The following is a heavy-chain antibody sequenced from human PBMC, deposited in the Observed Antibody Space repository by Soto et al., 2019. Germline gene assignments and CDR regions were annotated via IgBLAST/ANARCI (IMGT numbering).Heavy chain of an antibody. CDR2: ISYDGSNK. CDR1: GFTFSSYA. CDR3: ARVNPPYP. Sequence: PGGSLRLSCAASGFTFSSYAMHWVRQAPGKGLEWVAVISYDGSNKYYADSVKGRFTISGDNSKNTLYLQMNSVRVDDTAVYFCARVNPPYPWGQGSLVTVSS. V-gene: IGHV3-30*14. J-gene: IGHJ5*02.